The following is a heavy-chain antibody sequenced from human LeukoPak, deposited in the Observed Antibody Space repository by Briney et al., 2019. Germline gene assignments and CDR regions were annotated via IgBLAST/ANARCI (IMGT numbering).Heavy chain of an antibody. CDR3: ARLVVSNWYHEVLLGRDY. V-gene: IGHV4-39*01. D-gene: IGHD6-13*01. CDR2: IFYSGST. Sequence: SETLSLTCTVSGGSISSSSYYWGWVRQPPGKGLEWIGNIFYSGSTYYSPSLKSRVTISLDTSRNQFSLKLRSVTVADTAVYYCARLVVSNWYHEVLLGRDYWGQGTLVTVSS. CDR1: GGSISSSSYY. J-gene: IGHJ4*02.